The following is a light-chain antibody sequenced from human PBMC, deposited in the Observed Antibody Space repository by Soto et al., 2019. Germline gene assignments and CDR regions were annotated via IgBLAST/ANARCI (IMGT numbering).Light chain of an antibody. Sequence: IVLTKWPATLSLSPGDRATLSCKASQGFXSYLDWYQQKPGQAPRVPXDDASNMATGSPARFSGSGSGTDFTLPISSLEPEDSAVYFCQQYTGSTTTFGQGTRLEIK. V-gene: IGKV3-11*01. CDR1: QGFXSY. CDR3: QQYTGSTTT. J-gene: IGKJ5*01. CDR2: DAS.